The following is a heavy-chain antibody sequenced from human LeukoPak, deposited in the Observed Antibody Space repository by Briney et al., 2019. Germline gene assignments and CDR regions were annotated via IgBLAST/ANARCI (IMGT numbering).Heavy chain of an antibody. CDR2: IYHSGST. V-gene: IGHV4-30-2*01. CDR3: ARTSGYSYGVDY. CDR1: GGSISSGGYS. J-gene: IGHJ4*02. Sequence: PSETLSLTCAVSGGSISSGGYSWSWIRQPPGKGLEWIGYIYHSGSTYYNPSLKSRVTISVDRSKNQFSLKLSSVTAADTAVYYCARTSGYSYGVDYWGQGTLVTVSS. D-gene: IGHD5-18*01.